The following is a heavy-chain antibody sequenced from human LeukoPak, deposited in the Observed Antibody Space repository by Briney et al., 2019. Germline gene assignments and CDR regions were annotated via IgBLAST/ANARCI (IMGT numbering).Heavy chain of an antibody. V-gene: IGHV1-18*01. D-gene: IGHD3-10*01. CDR1: GYTFSSHS. Sequence: ASVKGSCKTSGYTFSSHSMNWVRQAPGQGLEWLGWISPYNGNTKYAQKIQGRATMTTDTSTSTAYLELRSLRSDDTAVYYCARGEYDLLGDYWGQGTLVTVSS. CDR2: ISPYNGNT. J-gene: IGHJ4*02. CDR3: ARGEYDLLGDY.